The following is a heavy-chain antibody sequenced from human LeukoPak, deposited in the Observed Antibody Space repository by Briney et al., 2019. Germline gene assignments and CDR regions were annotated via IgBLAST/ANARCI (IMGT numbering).Heavy chain of an antibody. V-gene: IGHV4-34*01. CDR3: ASVYGDYGSPASPIDY. D-gene: IGHD4-17*01. Sequence: SETLSLTCAVYGGSFSGYYWSWIRQPPGKGLEWIGEINHSGSTNYNPSLKSRVTISVDTSKNQFSLKLSSVTAADTAVCYCASVYGDYGSPASPIDYWGQGTLVTVSS. CDR1: GGSFSGYY. J-gene: IGHJ4*02. CDR2: INHSGST.